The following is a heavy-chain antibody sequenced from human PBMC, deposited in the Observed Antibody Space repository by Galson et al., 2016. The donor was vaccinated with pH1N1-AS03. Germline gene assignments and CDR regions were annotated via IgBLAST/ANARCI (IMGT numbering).Heavy chain of an antibody. CDR2: ITGGSDTI. D-gene: IGHD2-15*01. CDR3: ARGYCTGGSCYGQFDH. V-gene: IGHV3-48*01. Sequence: SLRLSCAASGFTFRNYNLNWVRQAPGKGLEWISYITGGSDTIFYADSVRGRFTISRDNAKNSVFLQMNCLRPDDTAVYYCARGYCTGGSCYGQFDHWGQGTLVTVSS. J-gene: IGHJ4*02. CDR1: GFTFRNYN.